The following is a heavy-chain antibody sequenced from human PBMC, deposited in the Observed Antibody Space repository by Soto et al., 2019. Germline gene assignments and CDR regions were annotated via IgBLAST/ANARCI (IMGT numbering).Heavy chain of an antibody. CDR3: ARQTGTTWFDP. V-gene: IGHV3-7*01. D-gene: IGHD1-7*01. Sequence: GGSLRLSCAGSGFTFSSYWMSWVRQAPGKGLEWVANIKQDGSEKYYVDSVKGRFTISRDNAKNSLCLQMNSLRAEDTAVYYCARQTGTTWFDPWGQGTLVTVSS. J-gene: IGHJ5*02. CDR1: GFTFSSYW. CDR2: IKQDGSEK.